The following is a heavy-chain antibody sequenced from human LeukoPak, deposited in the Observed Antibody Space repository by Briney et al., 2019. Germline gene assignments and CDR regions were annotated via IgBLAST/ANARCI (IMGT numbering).Heavy chain of an antibody. Sequence: NPSETLSLTCAVYGGSFSGYYWSWIRQPPGKGLEWIGEINHSGSTNYNPSLKSRVTISVDTSKNQFSLKLNSVTAADTAVYYCARGLGITMVRGPELDYWGQGTLVTVSS. V-gene: IGHV4-34*01. CDR1: GGSFSGYY. CDR2: INHSGST. D-gene: IGHD3-10*01. J-gene: IGHJ4*02. CDR3: ARGLGITMVRGPELDY.